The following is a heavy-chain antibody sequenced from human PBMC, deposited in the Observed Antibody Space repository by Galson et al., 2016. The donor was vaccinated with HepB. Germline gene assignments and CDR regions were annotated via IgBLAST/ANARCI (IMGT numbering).Heavy chain of an antibody. V-gene: IGHV6-1*01. CDR3: ARQVGVLLDV. CDR1: GDSVSSNSAA. Sequence: CAISGDSVSSNSAAWNWFRQSTSRGLEWLGRTYYRSKWYNDYRLSLKTRININADTSRNEVSLQLTSVTAADTGVFFCARQVGVLLDVWGHGTTVIVSS. D-gene: IGHD3-16*01. CDR2: TYYRSKWYN. J-gene: IGHJ6*02.